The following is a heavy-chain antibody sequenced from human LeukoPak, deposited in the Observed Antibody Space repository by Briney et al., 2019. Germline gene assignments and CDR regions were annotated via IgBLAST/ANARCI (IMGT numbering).Heavy chain of an antibody. V-gene: IGHV1-2*02. CDR2: INPNSGGT. J-gene: IGHJ5*02. CDR1: GYTFTGYY. CDR3: AREYYDSSGYFTENWFDP. Sequence: ASVKVSCKASGYTFTGYYMHWVRQAPGQGLEWMGWINPNSGGTNYAQKFQGRVTMTRDTSISTAYMELSRLRSDDTAVYYCAREYYDSSGYFTENWFDPWGQGTLVTVSS. D-gene: IGHD3-22*01.